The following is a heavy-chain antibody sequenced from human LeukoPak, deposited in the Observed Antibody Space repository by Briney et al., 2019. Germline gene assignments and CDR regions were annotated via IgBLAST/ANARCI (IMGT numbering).Heavy chain of an antibody. CDR1: GYTFTSYG. V-gene: IGHV1-18*01. CDR3: AREVIAAAVSFDY. CDR2: ISAYNGNT. Sequence: ASVKVSCKASGYTFTSYGISWVRQAPGQGLEWMGWISAYNGNTNYAQKFQGRVTMTRDTSISTAYMELSRLRSDDTAVYYCAREVIAAAVSFDYWGQRTLVTVSS. J-gene: IGHJ4*02. D-gene: IGHD6-13*01.